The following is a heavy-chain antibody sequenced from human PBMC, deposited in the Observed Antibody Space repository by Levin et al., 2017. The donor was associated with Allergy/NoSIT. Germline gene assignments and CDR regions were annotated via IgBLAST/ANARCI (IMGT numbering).Heavy chain of an antibody. J-gene: IGHJ4*02. V-gene: IGHV3-7*01. D-gene: IGHD4-17*01. CDR1: GFTFSSYW. CDR3: AKVVTAVTTGSHFNS. CDR2: IKQDGSEK. Sequence: GGSLRLSCAASGFTFSSYWMSWVRQAPGKGLEWVANIKQDGSEKYYVDSVKGRFTISRDNAKNSLYLQMNSLRAEDTAVYYCAKVVTAVTTGSHFNSWGQGTLVTVSS.